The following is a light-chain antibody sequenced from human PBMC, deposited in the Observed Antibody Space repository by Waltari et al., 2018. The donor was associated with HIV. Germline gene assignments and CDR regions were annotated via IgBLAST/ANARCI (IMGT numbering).Light chain of an antibody. CDR2: YDN. CDR3: AAWDDSLNGYV. V-gene: IGLV1-36*01. Sequence: QSVLTQPPSVSEAPRQRVTISCSGRNSNIGNNAVNWYQHLPGKAPKPLIYYDNLLPSGVSDRFSGSKSGTSASLAISGLQSEDEADYYCAAWDDSLNGYVFGTGTKVTVL. CDR1: NSNIGNNA. J-gene: IGLJ1*01.